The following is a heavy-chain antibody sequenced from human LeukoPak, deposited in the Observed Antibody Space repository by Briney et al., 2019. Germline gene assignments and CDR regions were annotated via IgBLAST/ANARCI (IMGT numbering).Heavy chain of an antibody. J-gene: IGHJ4*02. CDR2: INHSGST. Sequence: MPAETLSLTCAVYGVSFSGYYWSWLRQPPGKGLEWIGEINHSGSTNYNPSLKSRVTISVDTSKNQFSLKLSSVTAADTAVYYCARGRGAYGDRRGIDYWGQGTLVTVSS. V-gene: IGHV4-34*01. D-gene: IGHD4-17*01. CDR3: ARGRGAYGDRRGIDY. CDR1: GVSFSGYY.